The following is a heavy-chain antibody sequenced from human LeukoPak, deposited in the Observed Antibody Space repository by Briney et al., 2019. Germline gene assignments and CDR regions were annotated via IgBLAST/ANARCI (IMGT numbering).Heavy chain of an antibody. Sequence: ASVKVSCKASGGTFSSYAISWVRQAPGQGLEWMGGIIPIFGTANYAQKFQGRVTITTDESTSTAYMELSSLRSEDTAVYYCAGCNRPSDYDFWSRTYNYYYMDVWGKGTTVTVSS. V-gene: IGHV1-69*05. D-gene: IGHD3-3*01. CDR1: GGTFSSYA. CDR2: IIPIFGTA. CDR3: AGCNRPSDYDFWSRTYNYYYMDV. J-gene: IGHJ6*03.